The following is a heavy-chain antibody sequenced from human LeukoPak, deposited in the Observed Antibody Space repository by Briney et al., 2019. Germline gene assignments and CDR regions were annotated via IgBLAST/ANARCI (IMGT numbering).Heavy chain of an antibody. CDR3: ANKRGLSGYFVY. CDR2: ISYDGSNK. V-gene: IGHV3-30*18. D-gene: IGHD3-9*01. Sequence: PGGSLRLSCAASGFTFSSYGMHRVRQAPGKGLEWVAVISYDGSNKYYADSVKGRFTISRDNSKNTLYLQMNSLRAEDTAVYYCANKRGLSGYFVYWGQGTLVTVSS. J-gene: IGHJ4*02. CDR1: GFTFSSYG.